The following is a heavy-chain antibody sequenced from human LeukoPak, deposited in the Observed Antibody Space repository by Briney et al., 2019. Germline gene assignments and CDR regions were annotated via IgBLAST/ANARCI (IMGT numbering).Heavy chain of an antibody. J-gene: IGHJ4*02. CDR2: ISSSSSYI. Sequence: GGSLRLSCAASGFTFSSYSMNWVRQAPGKGLEWVSPISSSSSYIYYADSVKGRFTISRDNAKNSLYLQMNSLRAEDTAVYYCARDLGYCSSTSCYSDYWGQGTLVTVSS. V-gene: IGHV3-21*01. CDR3: ARDLGYCSSTSCYSDY. D-gene: IGHD2-2*01. CDR1: GFTFSSYS.